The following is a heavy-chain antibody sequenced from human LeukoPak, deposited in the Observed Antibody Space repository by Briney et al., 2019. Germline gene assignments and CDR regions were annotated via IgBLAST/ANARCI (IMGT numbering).Heavy chain of an antibody. V-gene: IGHV3-48*01. CDR3: ARTRGVGATRDFDY. CDR1: GFTFSSYS. Sequence: PGGSLRLSCAASGFTFSSYSMNWVRQAPGKGLEWVSYISSSSSTIYYADSVKDRFTISRDNAKNSLYLQMNSLRAADTAVYYCARTRGVGATRDFDYWGQGTLVTVSS. J-gene: IGHJ4*02. CDR2: ISSSSSTI. D-gene: IGHD1-26*01.